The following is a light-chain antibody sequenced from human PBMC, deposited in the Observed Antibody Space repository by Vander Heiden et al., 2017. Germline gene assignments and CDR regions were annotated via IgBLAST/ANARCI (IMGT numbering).Light chain of an antibody. J-gene: IGKJ2*01. CDR3: MQGTHWPYT. CDR2: KVS. V-gene: IGKV2-30*01. CDR1: QSLVYSDGNTY. Sequence: DAVMTQSPLSLPVTLGQPASISCRSSQSLVYSDGNTYLNWFHQRPGQSPRRLIYKVSNRDSGVPDRFSGSVSGTDFILRISRVEAEDVGVDYCMQGTHWPYTFGQGTNLEIK.